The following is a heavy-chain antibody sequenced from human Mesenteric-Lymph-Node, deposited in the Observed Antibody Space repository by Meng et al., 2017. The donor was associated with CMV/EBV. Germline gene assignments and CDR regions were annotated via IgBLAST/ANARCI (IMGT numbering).Heavy chain of an antibody. CDR3: ARDVSRNYDFWSGYYFYYYYGMDV. Sequence: SVKVSCKASGGTFSSYTISWVRQAPGQGLEWMGRIIPILGIANYAQKFQGRVTMTRDTSISTAYMELSRLRSDDTAVYYCARDVSRNYDFWSGYYFYYYYGMDVWGQGTTVTVSS. J-gene: IGHJ6*02. V-gene: IGHV1-69*04. CDR2: IIPILGIA. CDR1: GGTFSSYT. D-gene: IGHD3-3*01.